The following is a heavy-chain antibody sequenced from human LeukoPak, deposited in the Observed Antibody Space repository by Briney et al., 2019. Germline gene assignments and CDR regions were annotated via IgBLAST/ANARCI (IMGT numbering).Heavy chain of an antibody. CDR3: ASSTMVRGVHDY. V-gene: IGHV3-48*03. D-gene: IGHD3-10*01. J-gene: IGHJ4*02. CDR2: ISTGGITK. CDR1: GFPFTSYE. Sequence: GGSLRLSCAASGFPFTSYEMNWVRQAPGKGLEWVSYISTGGITKYYADSVRGRFTISRDNAKNSLYLQMNSLRAEDTAVYYCASSTMVRGVHDYWGQGTLVTVSS.